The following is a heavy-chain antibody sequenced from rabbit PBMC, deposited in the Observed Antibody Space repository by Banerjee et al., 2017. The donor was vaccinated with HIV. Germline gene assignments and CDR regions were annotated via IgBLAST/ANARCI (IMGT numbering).Heavy chain of an antibody. CDR2: ISTSGST. V-gene: IGHV1S36*01. Sequence: QEQLEESGGGLVTPGGTLTLTCTASGSSLSSYGVSWVRQAAGKGLEWIGYISTSGSTYYATWVNGRFTISKTSSTTVTLQMTSLTAADTATYFCARAADYVVYGYDLWGPGTLVTVS. CDR1: GSSLSSYG. CDR3: ARAADYVVYGYDL. J-gene: IGHJ4*01. D-gene: IGHD6-1*01.